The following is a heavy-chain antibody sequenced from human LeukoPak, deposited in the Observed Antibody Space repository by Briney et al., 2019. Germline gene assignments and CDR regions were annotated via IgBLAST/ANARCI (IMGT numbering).Heavy chain of an antibody. Sequence: GGSLRLSCAASGFTFNTYSMNWVRQAPGKGLEWVSAISGSGGSTYYADSVKGRFTISRDNSKNTLYLQMNSLRAEDTAVYYCAKDKKGVTMVRGVVYWGQGTLVTVSS. V-gene: IGHV3-23*01. J-gene: IGHJ4*02. CDR2: ISGSGGST. D-gene: IGHD3-10*01. CDR3: AKDKKGVTMVRGVVY. CDR1: GFTFNTYS.